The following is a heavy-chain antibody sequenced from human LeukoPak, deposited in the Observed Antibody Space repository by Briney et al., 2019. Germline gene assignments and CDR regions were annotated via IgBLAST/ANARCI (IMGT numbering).Heavy chain of an antibody. D-gene: IGHD5-18*01. J-gene: IGHJ4*02. CDR3: ATYKWIHLWSTPFDY. CDR1: GFTFSDYW. Sequence: GGSLRLSCEASGFTFSDYWMSWVRQAPGKGLEWVANIHQDGSEKNYVDSVKGRFTISRGNAKKSLYLQMNSLRAEDTAVYYCATYKWIHLWSTPFDYWGQGTLVTVSS. V-gene: IGHV3-7*01. CDR2: IHQDGSEK.